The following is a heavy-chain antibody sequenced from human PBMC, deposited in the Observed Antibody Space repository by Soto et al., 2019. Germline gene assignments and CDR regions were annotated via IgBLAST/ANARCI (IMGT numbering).Heavy chain of an antibody. Sequence: SETLSLTCTVPGGSISGYYWSWIRQPPGKRLEWIGYIYYSGTTNYNPSLKSRVTISIDTSRNQFSLRLSSVTAADTAVYYCARPLWGDFWSGYYTADYYYGMDVWGQGTTVTVSS. CDR1: GGSISGYY. D-gene: IGHD3-3*01. CDR2: IYYSGTT. V-gene: IGHV4-59*08. J-gene: IGHJ6*02. CDR3: ARPLWGDFWSGYYTADYYYGMDV.